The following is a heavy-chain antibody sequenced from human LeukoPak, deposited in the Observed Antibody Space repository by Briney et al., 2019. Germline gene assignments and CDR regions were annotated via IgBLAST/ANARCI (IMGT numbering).Heavy chain of an antibody. CDR3: ARGRAAAGPYYFDY. CDR2: MNPNSGNT. J-gene: IGHJ4*02. CDR1: GYTFTSYD. V-gene: IGHV1-8*01. D-gene: IGHD6-13*01. Sequence: GASVKVSCKASGYTFTSYDINWVRQATGQGLEWMGWMNPNSGNTGYAQKFQGRVTMTRNTSISTAYMGLSSLRSEDTAVYYCARGRAAAGPYYFDYWGQGTLVTVSS.